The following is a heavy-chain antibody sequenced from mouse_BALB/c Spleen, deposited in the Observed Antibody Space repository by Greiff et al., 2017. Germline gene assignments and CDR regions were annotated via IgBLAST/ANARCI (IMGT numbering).Heavy chain of an antibody. Sequence: VQLQQSGPGLVQPSQSLSITCTVSGFSLTSYGVHWVRQSPGKGLEWLGVIWSGGSTDYNAAFISRLSISKDNSKSQVFFKMNSLQANDTAIYYCATQANWDDWFAYWGQGTLVTVSA. D-gene: IGHD4-1*01. CDR1: GFSLTSYG. V-gene: IGHV2-2*02. J-gene: IGHJ3*01. CDR3: ATQANWDDWFAY. CDR2: IWSGGST.